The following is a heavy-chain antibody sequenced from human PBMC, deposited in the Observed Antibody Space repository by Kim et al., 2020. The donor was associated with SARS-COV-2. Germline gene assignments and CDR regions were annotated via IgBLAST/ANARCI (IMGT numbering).Heavy chain of an antibody. J-gene: IGHJ4*02. CDR2: INHSGST. D-gene: IGHD6-13*01. CDR1: GGSFSGYY. CDR3: ARPPYSA. Sequence: SETLSLTCAVYGGSFSGYYWSWIRQPPGKGLEWIGEINHSGSTNYNPSLKSRVTISVDTSKNQFSLKLSSVTAADTAVYYCARPPYSAWGQGTLVTVSS. V-gene: IGHV4-34*01.